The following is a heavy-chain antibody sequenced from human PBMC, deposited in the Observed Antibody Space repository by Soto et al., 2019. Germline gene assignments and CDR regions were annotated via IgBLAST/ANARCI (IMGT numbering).Heavy chain of an antibody. CDR1: GYNFSRYY. CDR3: AKVGENVGDPDLDYYYYGLDV. Sequence: QVQLVQSGAEVKKPGASVKVSCKASGYNFSRYYFHWVRQGPGQGLEWMGIISPTGGGRTTYAQNLQGRVTMTRDTSTSTVDMELSSLRSEDTAVYYCAKVGENVGDPDLDYYYYGLDVWGQGTTVTVSS. D-gene: IGHD4-17*01. J-gene: IGHJ6*02. CDR2: ISPTGGGRT. V-gene: IGHV1-46*01.